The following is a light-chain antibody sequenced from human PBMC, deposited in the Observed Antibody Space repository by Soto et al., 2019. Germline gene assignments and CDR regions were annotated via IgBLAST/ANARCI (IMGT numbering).Light chain of an antibody. CDR3: QQSYSTPRT. CDR1: QNIYSY. V-gene: IGKV1-39*01. CDR2: AAS. J-gene: IGKJ1*01. Sequence: DIQMTQSPSSLSASVGDRVTITCRASQNIYSYLNWYLQKPGKAPDLLIYAASSLQSGVPSRFIGSGSGTDFTLTSSSLQPGDFATYYCQQSYSTPRTFGQGTRVEIK.